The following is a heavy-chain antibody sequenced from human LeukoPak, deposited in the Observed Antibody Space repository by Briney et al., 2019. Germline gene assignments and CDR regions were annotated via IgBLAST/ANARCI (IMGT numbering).Heavy chain of an antibody. V-gene: IGHV1-69*04. CDR1: GGTFSSYA. CDR3: ARDETHFYGSGSSNWFDP. D-gene: IGHD3-10*01. J-gene: IGHJ5*02. CDR2: IIPILGIA. Sequence: SVKVSCKASGGTFSSYAISWVRQAPGQGLEWMGRIIPILGIANYAQKFQGRVTITADKSTSTAYMELSSLRSEDTAVYYCARDETHFYGSGSSNWFDPWGQGILVTVSS.